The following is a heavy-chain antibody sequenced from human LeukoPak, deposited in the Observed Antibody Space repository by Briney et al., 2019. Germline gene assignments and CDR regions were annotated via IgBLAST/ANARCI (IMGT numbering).Heavy chain of an antibody. D-gene: IGHD2-8*02. Sequence: PGGSLRLSCAASGFTFSSYGMHWVRQAPGKGLEWVAVIWYDGSNKYYADSVKGRFTISRDNSKNTLYLQMNSLRAEDTAVYYCARRGTGTGFLPFPFDPWGQGTLVTVSS. CDR1: GFTFSSYG. CDR2: IWYDGSNK. CDR3: ARRGTGTGFLPFPFDP. J-gene: IGHJ5*02. V-gene: IGHV3-33*01.